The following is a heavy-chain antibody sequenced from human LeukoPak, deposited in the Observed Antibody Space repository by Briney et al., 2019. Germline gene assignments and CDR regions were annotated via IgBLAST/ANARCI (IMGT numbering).Heavy chain of an antibody. V-gene: IGHV4-39*01. D-gene: IGHD4-17*01. CDR3: ARHLSATYGDYFYYYYGMDV. CDR2: XXXIRST. J-gene: IGHJ6*02. Sequence: GXXXXIRSTYSNPSLNSRFPISVDTSKNQFSLNLSSVTAADTAVYYCARHLSATYGDYFYYYYGMDVWGQGTTVTVSS.